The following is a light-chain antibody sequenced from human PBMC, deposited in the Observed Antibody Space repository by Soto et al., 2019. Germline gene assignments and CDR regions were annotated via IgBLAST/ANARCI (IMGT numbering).Light chain of an antibody. CDR3: QQYGSSPRYS. CDR1: QSVDSRY. CDR2: AVS. Sequence: DIVLTQSPGTLSLSPGERATLSCRASQSVDSRYLAWYQQKPGQAPRLVIHAVSRRATGIPDRFSGSGSGTDFTLTISRLEPEDFAEYYCQQYGSSPRYSFGKGTKLEIK. J-gene: IGKJ2*03. V-gene: IGKV3-20*01.